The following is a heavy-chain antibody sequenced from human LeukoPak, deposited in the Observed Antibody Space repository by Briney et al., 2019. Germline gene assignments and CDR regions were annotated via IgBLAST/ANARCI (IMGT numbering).Heavy chain of an antibody. CDR1: GFNFHSHE. CDR3: ARGGYCSTTICYAMNAFDI. J-gene: IGHJ3*02. V-gene: IGHV3-48*03. Sequence: GGSLRLSCAASGFNFHSHEMNWVRQAPGKGLEXXXYISSSGTTYYADSVKGRFTISRDNAKNSLYLQMNSLRAEDTAVYYCARGGYCSTTICYAMNAFDIWGQGTMVTVSS. D-gene: IGHD2-2*03. CDR2: ISSSGTT.